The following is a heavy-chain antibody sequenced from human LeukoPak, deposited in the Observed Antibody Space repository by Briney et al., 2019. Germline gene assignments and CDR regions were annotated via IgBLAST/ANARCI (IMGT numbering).Heavy chain of an antibody. J-gene: IGHJ4*02. D-gene: IGHD6-13*01. Sequence: PGGSLRLSCAASGFTFSSYWMHWVRQAPGKGLEWVSGISWNSGSIGYADSVKGRFTISRDNAKNSLYLQMNSLRAEDTALYYCAKDISKQQLENVFDYWGQGTLVTVSS. CDR1: GFTFSSYW. CDR3: AKDISKQQLENVFDY. V-gene: IGHV3-9*01. CDR2: ISWNSGSI.